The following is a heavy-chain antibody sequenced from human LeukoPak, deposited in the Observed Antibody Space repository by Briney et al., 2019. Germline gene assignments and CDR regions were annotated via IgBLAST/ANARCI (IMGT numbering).Heavy chain of an antibody. D-gene: IGHD3-3*01. CDR3: ARDTRFWSGYYTPFDY. Sequence: ASVKASCKASGYTSTVYSINWVRQAPGQGLEWMGWISAYNGNTNYAQKLQGRVTMTTDTSTSTAYMELRSLRSDDTAVYYCARDTRFWSGYYTPFDYWGQGTLVTVSS. V-gene: IGHV1-18*01. CDR2: ISAYNGNT. J-gene: IGHJ4*02. CDR1: GYTSTVYS.